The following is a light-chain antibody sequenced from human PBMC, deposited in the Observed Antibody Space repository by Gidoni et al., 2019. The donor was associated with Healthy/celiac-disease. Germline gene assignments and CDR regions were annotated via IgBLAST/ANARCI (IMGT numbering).Light chain of an antibody. V-gene: IGKV4-1*01. CDR2: WAS. Sequence: DLVMTPSPDSLAVSLGERATINCKSSQSVLYSSNNKNYLAWYQQKPGQPPKLLIYWASTRESGVPDRFSGSGSGTDFTLTISSLQAEDVAVYYCQQYYSTPVTFGQGTKVEIK. CDR1: QSVLYSSNNKNY. CDR3: QQYYSTPVT. J-gene: IGKJ1*01.